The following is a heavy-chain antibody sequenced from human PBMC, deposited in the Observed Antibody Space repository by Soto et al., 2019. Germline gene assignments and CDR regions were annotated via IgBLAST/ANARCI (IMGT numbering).Heavy chain of an antibody. J-gene: IGHJ3*02. CDR2: IYQSGST. CDR3: AREVLYYGSSGYSWDDAFDI. Sequence: PSETLSLTCAVSGGSISSSDYSWSWIRQPPGKGLEWIGFIYQSGSTYYNPSLESRVTMSIDRSKNQLSLKLKSVTAADTAVYYCAREVLYYGSSGYSWDDAFDIWGQGTMVTVSS. CDR1: GGSISSSDYS. D-gene: IGHD3-22*01. V-gene: IGHV4-30-2*01.